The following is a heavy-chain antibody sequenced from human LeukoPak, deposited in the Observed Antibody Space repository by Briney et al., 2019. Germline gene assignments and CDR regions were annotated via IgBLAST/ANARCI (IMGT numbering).Heavy chain of an antibody. Sequence: GGSLRLSCAASGFTFSSYGIHWVRQAPGKGLEWVAGIWYDGSNKYYAASVKGRSTISRDNSKNTVYLQMNSLRAEDTAVYSCARDSPDGYFDYWGQGTLVTVSS. J-gene: IGHJ4*02. CDR2: IWYDGSNK. CDR3: ARDSPDGYFDY. D-gene: IGHD1-14*01. V-gene: IGHV3-33*01. CDR1: GFTFSSYG.